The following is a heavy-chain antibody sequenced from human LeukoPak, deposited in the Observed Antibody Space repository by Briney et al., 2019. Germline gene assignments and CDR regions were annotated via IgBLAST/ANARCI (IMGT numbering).Heavy chain of an antibody. CDR2: IGTAGDT. J-gene: IGHJ6*03. V-gene: IGHV3-13*01. D-gene: IGHD6-19*01. CDR1: GFTFSDYD. Sequence: PGGSLRLSCAASGFTFSDYDMHWVRQATGKGLEWVSAIGTAGDTYYTGSVKGRFTISRENAKNSLYLQMNSLRAEDTAVYYCTRELGYNSGWSDSFYYYYLDVWGKGTTVTVSS. CDR3: TRELGYNSGWSDSFYYYYLDV.